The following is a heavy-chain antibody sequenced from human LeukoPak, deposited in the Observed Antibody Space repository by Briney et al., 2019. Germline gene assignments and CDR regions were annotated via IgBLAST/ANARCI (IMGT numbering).Heavy chain of an antibody. CDR3: ARAYYDILTVDV. D-gene: IGHD3-9*01. CDR1: GGSFSGYY. CDR2: INHSGST. Sequence: SETLSLTCAVDGGSFSGYYWSWIRQPAGKGLEWIGEINHSGSTNYNPSLKSRVTISVDTSKNQFSLKLSSVTAADTAVYYCARAYYDILTVDVWGKGTTVTISS. V-gene: IGHV4-34*01. J-gene: IGHJ6*04.